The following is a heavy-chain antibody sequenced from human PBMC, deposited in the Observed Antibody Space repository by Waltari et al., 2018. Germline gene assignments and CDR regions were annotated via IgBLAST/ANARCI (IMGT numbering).Heavy chain of an antibody. Sequence: QVQLVQSGAEVKKPGSSVKVSCKASADIFDRHPITWVRQAPGQGLEWMGMSIPTVGRANYAQQLQGRLTIIADKSTSAVFMELSNLRSEDTAVYYCATVDEMVRGYLESWGQGTLVTVSS. CDR3: ATVDEMVRGYLES. J-gene: IGHJ4*01. D-gene: IGHD3-10*01. V-gene: IGHV1-69*08. CDR2: SIPTVGRA. CDR1: ADIFDRHP.